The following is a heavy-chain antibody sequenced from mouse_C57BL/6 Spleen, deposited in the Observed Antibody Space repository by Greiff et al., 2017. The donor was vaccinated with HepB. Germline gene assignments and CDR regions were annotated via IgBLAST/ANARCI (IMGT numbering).Heavy chain of an antibody. CDR3: ARNHGSSYDYAMDY. Sequence: VKLEESGPGLVQPSQSLSITCTVSGFSLTSYGVHWVRQSPGKGLEWLGVIWRGGSTDYNAAFITRLSISKDNSKSQVFFKMNSLQADDTAIYYCARNHGSSYDYAMDYWGQGTSVTVSS. CDR2: IWRGGST. D-gene: IGHD1-1*01. J-gene: IGHJ4*01. V-gene: IGHV2-2*01. CDR1: GFSLTSYG.